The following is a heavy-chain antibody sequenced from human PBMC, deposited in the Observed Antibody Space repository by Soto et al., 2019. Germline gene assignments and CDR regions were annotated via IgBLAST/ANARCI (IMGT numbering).Heavy chain of an antibody. CDR2: IKQDGSEK. CDR1: GFTFSDYA. J-gene: IGHJ4*02. D-gene: IGHD3-22*01. V-gene: IGHV3-7*01. CDR3: ARDYYKYYDSSGYYRSPAY. Sequence: PGGSLRLSCAASGFTFSDYAMHWVRQAPGKGLEWVANIKQDGSEKYYVDSVKGRFTISRDNAKNSLYLQMNSLRAEDTAVYYCARDYYKYYDSSGYYRSPAYWGQGNLVTVSS.